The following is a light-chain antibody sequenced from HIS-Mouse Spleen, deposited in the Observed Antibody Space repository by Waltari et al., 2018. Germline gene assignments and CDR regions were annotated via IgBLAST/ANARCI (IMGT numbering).Light chain of an antibody. CDR1: SSNIGSNY. J-gene: IGLJ1*01. CDR2: SNS. Sequence: QSVLTQPPSASGTPGQRVTISCSGSSSNIGSNYVYWYQQLPGTAPKLLIYSNSRRPSGVPDRFSGAKSGTSASLAISGLRSEDEADYYCAAWDDSLSGYVFGTGTKVTVL. CDR3: AAWDDSLSGYV. V-gene: IGLV1-47*02.